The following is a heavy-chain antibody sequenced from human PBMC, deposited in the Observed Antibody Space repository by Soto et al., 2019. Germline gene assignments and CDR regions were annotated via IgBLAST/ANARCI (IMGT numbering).Heavy chain of an antibody. D-gene: IGHD1-26*01. CDR1: GFTFSSYA. CDR3: AKGRVVGAKRPDAFDI. J-gene: IGHJ3*02. Sequence: EVQLLESGGGLVQPGGSLRLSCAASGFTFSSYAMIWVRQAPGKGLEWVSAISGSGGRTYYADSVKGRFTISRDNSKNTLYLQMNSLRAEDTAVYYCAKGRVVGAKRPDAFDIWGQGTMVTVSS. V-gene: IGHV3-23*01. CDR2: ISGSGGRT.